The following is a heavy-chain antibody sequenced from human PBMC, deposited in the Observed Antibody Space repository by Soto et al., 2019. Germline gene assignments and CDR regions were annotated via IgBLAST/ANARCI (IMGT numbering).Heavy chain of an antibody. Sequence: SETLSLTCALSGAPITWGDYSWNWIRQPPGKGLEWIGYIFHGGSTYYNPSLRSRVTISVDRSRTQFSLKMSSVTAADTAVYYCARGRVVVPAAVMFNCLDPWGQGALVTVSS. J-gene: IGHJ5*02. CDR3: ARGRVVVPAAVMFNCLDP. CDR1: GAPITWGDYS. D-gene: IGHD2-2*01. V-gene: IGHV4-30-2*01. CDR2: IFHGGST.